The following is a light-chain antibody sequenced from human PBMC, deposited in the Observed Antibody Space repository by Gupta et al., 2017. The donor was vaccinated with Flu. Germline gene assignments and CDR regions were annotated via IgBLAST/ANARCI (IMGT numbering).Light chain of an antibody. CDR3: NSNTSSSTYV. V-gene: IGLV2-18*02. CDR1: SSDIGSYNR. Sequence: SALTQPPSVSGSPGQSVTISCTGTSSDIGSYNRVSWYHQPPGTAPKLMIYEVTNRPAGAPNRFSGSKSGNTASLTISGLQAEDDADYYCNSNTSSSTYVFGTGTRLTVL. CDR2: EVT. J-gene: IGLJ1*01.